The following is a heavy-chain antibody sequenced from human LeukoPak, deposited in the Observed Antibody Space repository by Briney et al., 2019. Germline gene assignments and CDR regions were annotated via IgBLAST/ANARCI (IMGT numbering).Heavy chain of an antibody. D-gene: IGHD1-26*01. CDR1: GDSVSDKNFY. V-gene: IGHV4-61*02. CDR3: ARDRNLYSGSFAS. J-gene: IGHJ4*02. Sequence: SQTLSLTCDVSGDSVSDKNFYWTWIRQPAGRGLEWIGRIYTSGSTNYNPSLKSRVTMSVDTSKNQFSLKLSSVTAADTAVYYCARDRNLYSGSFASWGQGTLVTVSS. CDR2: IYTSGST.